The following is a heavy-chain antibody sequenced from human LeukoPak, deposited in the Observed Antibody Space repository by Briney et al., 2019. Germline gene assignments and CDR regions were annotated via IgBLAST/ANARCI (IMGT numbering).Heavy chain of an antibody. D-gene: IGHD3-3*01. J-gene: IGHJ5*02. Sequence: SETLSLTCTVSGGSISSYYWSWIRQPPGKGLEWIGYIYYSGSTNYNPSLKSRVTISVDTSKNQFSLKLSSVTAADTAVYYCARTSSFYDFWSGYWPGWFDPWGRGTLVTASS. CDR3: ARTSSFYDFWSGYWPGWFDP. CDR2: IYYSGST. CDR1: GGSISSYY. V-gene: IGHV4-59*01.